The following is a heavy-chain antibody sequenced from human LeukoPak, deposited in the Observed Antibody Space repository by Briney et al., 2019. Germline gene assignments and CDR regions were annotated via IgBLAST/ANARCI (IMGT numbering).Heavy chain of an antibody. J-gene: IGHJ6*02. Sequence: QPGRSLRLSCAASGFTFSSYGMHWVRQAPGKGLEWVAVISYDGSNKYYVDSVKGRFTISRDNSKNTLYLQMNSLRAEDTAVYYCAKGESGSYSWIYYYYYYGMDVWGQGTTVTVSS. D-gene: IGHD1-26*01. CDR2: ISYDGSNK. CDR3: AKGESGSYSWIYYYYYYGMDV. V-gene: IGHV3-30*18. CDR1: GFTFSSYG.